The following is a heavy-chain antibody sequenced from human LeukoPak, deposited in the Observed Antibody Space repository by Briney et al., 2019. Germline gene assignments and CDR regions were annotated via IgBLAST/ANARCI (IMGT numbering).Heavy chain of an antibody. CDR1: GFDFSTYA. D-gene: IGHD2-2*01. V-gene: IGHV3-64*01. CDR2: ISKSGDDT. CDR3: ARVPEY. Sequence: GGSLRLSCAASGFDFSTYAMHWVRLTPGKGLEFVSAISKSGDDTSYGNDVKGRFTISRDNIKNTVDLEMGSLRVDDTGIYYCARVPEYWGQGTVVTVSS. J-gene: IGHJ1*01.